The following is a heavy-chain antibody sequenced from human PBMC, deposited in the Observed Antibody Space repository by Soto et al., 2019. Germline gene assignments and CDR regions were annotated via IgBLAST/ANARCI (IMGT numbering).Heavy chain of an antibody. CDR1: GYTFTSYG. J-gene: IGHJ4*02. D-gene: IGHD3-22*01. V-gene: IGHV1-18*04. CDR3: ARVTIYLKCAVVISYVDY. Sequence: ASVKVSCKASGYTFTSYGISWVRQAPGQGLEWMGWISAYNGNTNYAQKLQGRVTMTTDTSTSTAYMELRSLRSDDTAVYYCARVTIYLKCAVVISYVDYWCQGTLGTGSA. CDR2: ISAYNGNT.